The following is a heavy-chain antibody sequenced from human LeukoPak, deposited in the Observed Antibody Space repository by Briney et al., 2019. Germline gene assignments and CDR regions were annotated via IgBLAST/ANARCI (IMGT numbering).Heavy chain of an antibody. CDR2: IYYSGST. Sequence: SETLSLTCTVSGGSISSGGYYWSWIRQHPGKGLEWIGYIYYSGSTYYNPSLKSRVTISVDTSKDQFSLKLSSVTAADTAVYYCARDRGPYSGYDSYYFDYWGQGTLVTVSS. J-gene: IGHJ4*02. D-gene: IGHD5-12*01. CDR3: ARDRGPYSGYDSYYFDY. CDR1: GGSISSGGYY. V-gene: IGHV4-31*03.